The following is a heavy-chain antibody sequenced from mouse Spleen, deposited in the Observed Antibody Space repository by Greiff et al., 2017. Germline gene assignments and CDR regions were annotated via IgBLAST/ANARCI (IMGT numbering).Heavy chain of an antibody. Sequence: QVQLQQPGAELVMPGASVKLSCKASGYTFTSYWMHWVKQRHGQGLEWIGEIDPSDSYTNYNQKFKGKATLTVDKSSSTAYMQLSSLTSEDSAVYYCARREYDYDAMDYWGQGTSVTVSS. V-gene: IGHV1-69*01. J-gene: IGHJ4*01. CDR1: GYTFTSYW. CDR3: ARREYDYDAMDY. CDR2: IDPSDSYT. D-gene: IGHD5-2*01.